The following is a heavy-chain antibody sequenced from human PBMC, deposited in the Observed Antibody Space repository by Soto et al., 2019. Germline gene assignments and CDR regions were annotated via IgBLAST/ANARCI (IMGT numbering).Heavy chain of an antibody. V-gene: IGHV1-46*03. CDR1: GYTFTSYY. CDR2: INPSGGST. D-gene: IGHD6-6*01. Sequence: QVQLVQSGAEVKKPGASVKVSCKASGYTFTSYYMHWVRQAPGQGLEWMGIINPSGGSTSYAQKFQGRVTMTRDTSTSTVYMELSSLRSEDTAVYYCARTSYHLGSSASGDDYWGQGTLVTVS. J-gene: IGHJ4*02. CDR3: ARTSYHLGSSASGDDY.